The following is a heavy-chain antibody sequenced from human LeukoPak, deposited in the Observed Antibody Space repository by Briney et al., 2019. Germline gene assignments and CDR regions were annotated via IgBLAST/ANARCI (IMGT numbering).Heavy chain of an antibody. J-gene: IGHJ4*02. CDR3: ARGGGWELAYCGGDCYSTFDY. CDR1: GGSISSSSYY. CDR2: IYYSGST. Sequence: PETLSLTCTVSGGSISSSSYYWGWIRQPPGKGLEWIGSIYYSGSTYYNPSLKSRVTISVDTSKNQFSLKLSSVTAADTAVYYGARGGGWELAYCGGDCYSTFDYWGQGTLVTVSS. D-gene: IGHD2-21*02. V-gene: IGHV4-39*07.